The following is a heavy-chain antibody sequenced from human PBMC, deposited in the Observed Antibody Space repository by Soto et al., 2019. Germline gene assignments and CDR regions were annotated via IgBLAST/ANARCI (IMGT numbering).Heavy chain of an antibody. Sequence: QVQLVQSGAEVKKPGSSVKVSCKASGGTFSSYAISWVRQAPGQGLEWMGGIIPIFGTANYAQKFQGRVTITADESTSTAYMERSSLRSEDTAVYYCAGSMDYYDSSGGWDWGQGTLVTVSS. CDR2: IIPIFGTA. V-gene: IGHV1-69*01. CDR3: AGSMDYYDSSGGWD. D-gene: IGHD3-22*01. CDR1: GGTFSSYA. J-gene: IGHJ4*02.